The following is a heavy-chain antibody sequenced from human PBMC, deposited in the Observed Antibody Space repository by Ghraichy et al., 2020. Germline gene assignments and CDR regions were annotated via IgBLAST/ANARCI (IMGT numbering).Heavy chain of an antibody. V-gene: IGHV3-23*01. CDR2: ISGSGGST. CDR1: GFTFSSYA. J-gene: IGHJ6*02. Sequence: GGSLRLSCAASGFTFSSYAMSWVRQAPGKGLEWVSAISGSGGSTYYADSVKGRFTISRDNSKNTLYLQMNSLRAEDTAVYYCAKDEEPPIAAAGKTEDSGVLYYYGMDVWCQGTTVTVSS. D-gene: IGHD6-13*01. CDR3: AKDEEPPIAAAGKTEDSGVLYYYGMDV.